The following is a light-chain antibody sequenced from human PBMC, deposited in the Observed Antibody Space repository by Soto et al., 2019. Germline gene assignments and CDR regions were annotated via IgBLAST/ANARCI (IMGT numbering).Light chain of an antibody. Sequence: IQLTHSPSAVSASEEDSVTITCRASQSISSYLNWYQQKPGKAPKLLIYAASSLQSGVPARFSSSGSGTDFTLTISSLQPEDCATYYCQQSYSTPQTFGQGTKVDIK. J-gene: IGKJ1*01. CDR1: QSISSY. CDR3: QQSYSTPQT. CDR2: AAS. V-gene: IGKV1-39*01.